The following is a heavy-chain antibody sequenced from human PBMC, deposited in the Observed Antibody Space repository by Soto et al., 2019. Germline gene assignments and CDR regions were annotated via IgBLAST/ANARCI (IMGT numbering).Heavy chain of an antibody. J-gene: IGHJ4*02. CDR3: ARTSGGLRLGELSSTAYYFDY. CDR2: INHSGSA. D-gene: IGHD3-16*02. CDR1: GVSFEEYD. Sequence: EHLSLTCAVYGVSFEEYDWSGIRPPPGNGLEWIGEINHSGSANYNPTFKSRVSISVDTSKNQFSLKLSSVTAADTAVYYCARTSGGLRLGELSSTAYYFDYWGQGTLVTVSS. V-gene: IGHV4-34*01.